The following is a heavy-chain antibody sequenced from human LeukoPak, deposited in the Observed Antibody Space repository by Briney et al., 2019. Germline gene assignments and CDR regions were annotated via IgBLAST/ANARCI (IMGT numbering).Heavy chain of an antibody. CDR1: GFTFSSYA. CDR3: AREGNYDFWSGYHLYYYYYMDV. D-gene: IGHD3-3*01. J-gene: IGHJ6*03. Sequence: GGSLRLSCAASGFTFSSYAMHWVRQAPGKGLEWVAVISYDGSNKYYADSVKGRFTISRDNSKNTLYLQMNSLRAEDTAVYYCAREGNYDFWSGYHLYYYYYMDVWGKGTTVTVSS. V-gene: IGHV3-30*04. CDR2: ISYDGSNK.